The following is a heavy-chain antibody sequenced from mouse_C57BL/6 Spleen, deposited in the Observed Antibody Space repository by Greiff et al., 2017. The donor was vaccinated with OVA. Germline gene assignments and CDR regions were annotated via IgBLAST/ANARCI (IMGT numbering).Heavy chain of an antibody. CDR2: ISYDGSN. CDR3: AREGYGSLDY. Sequence: EVKLMESGPGLVKPSQSLSLTCSVTGYSITSGYYWNWIRQFPGNKLEWMGYISYDGSNNYNPSLKNRISITRDTSKNQFFLKLNSVTTEDTATYYCAREGYGSLDYWGQGTTLTVSS. CDR1: GYSITSGYY. V-gene: IGHV3-6*01. D-gene: IGHD1-1*01. J-gene: IGHJ2*01.